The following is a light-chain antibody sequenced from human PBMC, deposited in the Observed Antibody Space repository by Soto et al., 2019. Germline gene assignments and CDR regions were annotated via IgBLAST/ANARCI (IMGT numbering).Light chain of an antibody. CDR1: SSDVGGYNY. J-gene: IGLJ3*02. CDR3: CSYAGSYIWV. CDR2: DVI. Sequence: QSALTQPRSVSGSPGQSVTISCTGTSSDVGGYNYVSWYQHHPGKAPKLMIYDVIKRPSGVPDRFSGSKSGNTASLTISGLQAEDEADYYCCSYAGSYIWVFGGGTQLTVL. V-gene: IGLV2-11*01.